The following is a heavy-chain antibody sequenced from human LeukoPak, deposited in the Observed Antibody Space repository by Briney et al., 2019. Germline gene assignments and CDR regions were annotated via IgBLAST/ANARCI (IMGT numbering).Heavy chain of an antibody. V-gene: IGHV3-7*01. CDR1: GFTFSSYW. CDR3: ARDTAMDFEYPGSYFDY. J-gene: IGHJ4*02. Sequence: GSLRPSFAASGFTFSSYWIDLVRQASGEGLEWVANIKQDGSEKYYVDSVKGRFTISRDNAKNSLYLQMNSLRAEDTAVYYCARDTAMDFEYPGSYFDYWDQGTLVTVSS. D-gene: IGHD5-18*01. CDR2: IKQDGSEK.